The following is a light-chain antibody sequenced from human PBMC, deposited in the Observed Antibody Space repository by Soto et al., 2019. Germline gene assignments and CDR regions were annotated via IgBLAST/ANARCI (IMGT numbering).Light chain of an antibody. CDR3: TSYSSSSTYV. CDR1: SSDIGGYYY. V-gene: IGLV2-14*01. Sequence: LTQPASVSGSPGQSITISCTGTSSDIGGYYYVSWYQHHPGKAPKLMIYQVTNRPSGVSDRFSGSKSGNTASLTISGLQAEDEADYYCTSYSSSSTYVFGTGTKVTVL. CDR2: QVT. J-gene: IGLJ1*01.